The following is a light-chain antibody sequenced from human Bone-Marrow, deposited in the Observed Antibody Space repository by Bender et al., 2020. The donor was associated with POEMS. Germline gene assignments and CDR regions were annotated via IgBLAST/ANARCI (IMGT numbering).Light chain of an antibody. CDR3: SAWDDSLSGGV. V-gene: IGLV1-36*01. CDR1: SSNIGNHG. CDR2: YDD. J-gene: IGLJ2*01. Sequence: VVTVPPSLSESPRQRVTISCSGSSSNIGNHGVNWYQQLPGEAPKHLIYYDDLLTPGVSDRFSASKSGTLGSLAISELQSEDEALDYCSAWDDSLSGGVFGGGTKLTVL.